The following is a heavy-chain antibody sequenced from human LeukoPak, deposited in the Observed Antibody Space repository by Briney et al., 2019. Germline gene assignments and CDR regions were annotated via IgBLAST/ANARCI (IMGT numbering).Heavy chain of an antibody. D-gene: IGHD6-19*01. CDR3: ARDRVIAVAGYFQH. CDR1: GFTFSSYS. V-gene: IGHV3-21*01. CDR2: ISSSSSYI. Sequence: GGSLRLSCAASGFTFSSYSMNWVRQALGKGLEWVSSISSSSSYIYYADSVKGRFTISRDNAKNSLYLQMNSLRAEDTAVYYCARDRVIAVAGYFQHWGQGTLVTVSS. J-gene: IGHJ1*01.